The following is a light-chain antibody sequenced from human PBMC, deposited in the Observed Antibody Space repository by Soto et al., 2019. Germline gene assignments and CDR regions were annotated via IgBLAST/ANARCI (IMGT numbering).Light chain of an antibody. Sequence: IQVIHSPSTLSASVGDSVTITCRASQRISSWLAWYQQKPGKVPKLLISDASTLDSGVPSRFRGSGFGTEFTLTINSLQPDDFATYYCQHYDRYSGTFGQGTKVDIK. CDR1: QRISSW. CDR3: QHYDRYSGT. J-gene: IGKJ1*01. CDR2: DAS. V-gene: IGKV1-5*01.